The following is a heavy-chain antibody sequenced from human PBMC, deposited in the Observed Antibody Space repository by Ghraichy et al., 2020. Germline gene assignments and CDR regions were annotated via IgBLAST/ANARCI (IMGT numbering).Heavy chain of an antibody. Sequence: ASVKVSCKASGYTFTGYYMHWVRQAPGQGLEWMGWINPNSGGTNYAQKFQGRVTMTRDTSISTAYIELSRLRSDDTAVYYCARDQYSSGLGYCQYWGQAPWSPSPQ. CDR2: INPNSGGT. CDR1: GYTFTGYY. V-gene: IGHV1-2*02. J-gene: IGHJ1*01. D-gene: IGHD6-19*01. CDR3: ARDQYSSGLGYCQY.